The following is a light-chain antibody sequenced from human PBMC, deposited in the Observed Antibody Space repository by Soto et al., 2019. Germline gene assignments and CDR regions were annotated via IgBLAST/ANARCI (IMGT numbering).Light chain of an antibody. CDR1: SSDVGNYNY. CDR3: SSYTSSYTQV. Sequence: QSALTQPASVSGSPGQSITISCTGTSSDVGNYNYVSWYQQHPGKAPKLMIYDVIHRPSGVSFRFSGSKSGNTASLTISGLQAEDEADYYCSSYTSSYTQVFGTGTKVTVL. J-gene: IGLJ1*01. V-gene: IGLV2-14*01. CDR2: DVI.